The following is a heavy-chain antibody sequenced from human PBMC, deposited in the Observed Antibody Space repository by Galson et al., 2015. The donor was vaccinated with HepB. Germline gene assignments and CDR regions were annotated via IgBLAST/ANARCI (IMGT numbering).Heavy chain of an antibody. D-gene: IGHD6-13*01. V-gene: IGHV4-34*01. J-gene: IGHJ5*02. CDR1: GGSFSGYY. CDR2: INHSGST. CDR3: ARGLGRRAAAGKYRWFDP. Sequence: ETLSLTCTVYGGSFSGYYWSWIRQPPGKGLEWIGEINHSGSTNYNPSLKSRVTISVDTSKNQFSLKLSSVTAADTAVYYCARGLGRRAAAGKYRWFDPWGQGTLVTVSS.